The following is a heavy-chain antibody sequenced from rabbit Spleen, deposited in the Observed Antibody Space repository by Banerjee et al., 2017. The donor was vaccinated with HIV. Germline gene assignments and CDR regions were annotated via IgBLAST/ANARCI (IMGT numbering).Heavy chain of an antibody. CDR1: GFSFSSSDY. Sequence: QSLEESGGGLVQPEGSLALTCKASGFSFSSSDYICWVRQAPGKGLEWISCIAGSSSGFTYSATWAKGRFTISKTSSTTVTLQVTSLTDADTATYFCARDLTDVIGWNFGWWGPGTLVTVS. D-gene: IGHD1-1*01. CDR3: ARDLTDVIGWNFGW. CDR2: IAGSSSGFT. V-gene: IGHV1S40*01. J-gene: IGHJ4*01.